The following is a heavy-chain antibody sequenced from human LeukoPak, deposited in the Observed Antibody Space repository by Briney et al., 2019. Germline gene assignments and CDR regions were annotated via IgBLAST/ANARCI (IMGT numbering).Heavy chain of an antibody. D-gene: IGHD6-13*01. CDR2: INPNSGGT. CDR3: ARGAQQLPPYYYYYYMDV. Sequence: ASVKVSCKASGYTFTGYYMHWVRQAPGQGLEWMGWINPNSGGTNYAQKFQGRVTMTRDTSISTACMELSRLRSDDTAVYYCARGAQQLPPYYYYYYMDVWGKGTTVTVSS. V-gene: IGHV1-2*02. J-gene: IGHJ6*03. CDR1: GYTFTGYY.